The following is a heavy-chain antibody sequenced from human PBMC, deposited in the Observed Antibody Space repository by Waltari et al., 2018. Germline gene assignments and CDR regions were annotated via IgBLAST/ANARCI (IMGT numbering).Heavy chain of an antibody. D-gene: IGHD1-26*01. Sequence: QVQLVESGGGVVQPGRSLRLSCAASGFTFSSYAMHWVRQALGKGVGWVAVISDVGSKKHYAGSVKGRFTSSRDNSKNTLYLQMNSLRAEDTAVYYCARGRVGATPDAFDIWGQGTMVTVSS. J-gene: IGHJ3*02. CDR3: ARGRVGATPDAFDI. CDR1: GFTFSSYA. V-gene: IGHV3-30*04. CDR2: ISDVGSKK.